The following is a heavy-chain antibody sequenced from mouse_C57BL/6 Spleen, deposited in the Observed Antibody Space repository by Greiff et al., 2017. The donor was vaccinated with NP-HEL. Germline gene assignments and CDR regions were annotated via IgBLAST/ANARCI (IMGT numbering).Heavy chain of an antibody. J-gene: IGHJ3*01. CDR3: ARDDGYYWFAY. CDR1: GYTFTSYW. V-gene: IGHV1-64*01. D-gene: IGHD2-3*01. CDR2: IHPNSGST. Sequence: QVQLKQPGAELVKPGASVKLSCKASGYTFTSYWMHWVKQRPGQGLEWIGMIHPNSGSTNYNEKFKSKATLTVDNSSSTAYMQLSSLTSEDSAVYYCARDDGYYWFAYWGQGTLVTVSA.